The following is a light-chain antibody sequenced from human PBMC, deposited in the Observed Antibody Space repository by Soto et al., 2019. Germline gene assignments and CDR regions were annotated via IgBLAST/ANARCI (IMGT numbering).Light chain of an antibody. V-gene: IGKV3-20*01. Sequence: EIVLTQSPGTLSLSPGERATLSCRASQSVSSSYLAWYQQKPGQAPRLLLYGASSRATGIPDRFSGSGSGTDFTLTISRLEPDDVAVYYCQQYGSSPDTFGPGTKVDIK. CDR2: GAS. CDR1: QSVSSSY. J-gene: IGKJ3*01. CDR3: QQYGSSPDT.